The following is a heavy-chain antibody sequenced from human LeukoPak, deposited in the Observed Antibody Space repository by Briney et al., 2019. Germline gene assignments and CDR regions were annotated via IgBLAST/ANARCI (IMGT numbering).Heavy chain of an antibody. CDR2: INWNGGST. Sequence: GGSLRLSCAASGFTFDDYGMSWVRQAPGKGLEWVSGINWNGGSTGYADSAKGRFTISRDNAKNSLYLQMNSLRAEDTALYYCARRRYYYGSGSYYYFDYWGQGTLVIVSS. V-gene: IGHV3-20*04. CDR3: ARRRYYYGSGSYYYFDY. CDR1: GFTFDDYG. J-gene: IGHJ4*02. D-gene: IGHD3-10*01.